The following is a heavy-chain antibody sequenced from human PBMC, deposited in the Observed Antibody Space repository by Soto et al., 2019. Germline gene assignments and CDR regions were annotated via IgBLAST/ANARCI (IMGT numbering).Heavy chain of an antibody. CDR3: ARDLAATGPFDC. CDR1: GYTFTNYA. CDR2: ISAYNGNT. V-gene: IGHV1-18*01. D-gene: IGHD6-13*01. J-gene: IGHJ4*02. Sequence: QVQLVQSGAEVKKPGASVKVSCKASGYTFTNYAFSWVRQAPGQGLEWMGWISAYNGNTNYPQKLQGRVTMTTDTPTSTAYMELRSLRSDDTAGYYCARDLAATGPFDCWGQGTLVTVSS.